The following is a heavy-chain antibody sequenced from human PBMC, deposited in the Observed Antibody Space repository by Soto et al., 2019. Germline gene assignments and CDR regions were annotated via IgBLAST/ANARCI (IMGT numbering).Heavy chain of an antibody. J-gene: IGHJ3*02. V-gene: IGHV3-9*01. Sequence: EVQLVESGGGLVQPGRSLRLSCAASGFTFDDYAMHWVRHAPGKGLEWVSGLSWNSGSIGYADSVKGRFTISRDNAKNSLYRQMNSMRAEDTALYYCEKEKVGYRYGRDAFAIWGQGTMVTVS. CDR2: LSWNSGSI. CDR3: EKEKVGYRYGRDAFAI. D-gene: IGHD5-18*01. CDR1: GFTFDDYA.